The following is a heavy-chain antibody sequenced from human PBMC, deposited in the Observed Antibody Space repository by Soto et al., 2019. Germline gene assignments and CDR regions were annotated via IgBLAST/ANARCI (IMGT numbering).Heavy chain of an antibody. CDR3: VKVASFHF. D-gene: IGHD6-6*01. CDR1: GFSFSTFE. J-gene: IGHJ4*02. V-gene: IGHV3-23*01. Sequence: EVQLLESGGGLVQPGGSLRLSCAASGFSFSTFEMSWVRQAPGRGLEWVSFISDDSSRTYYADAVKGRFTISRDNSKYTLYLQMNRLTAEATALYSCVKVASFHFWGQGPLVTFSS. CDR2: ISDDSSRT.